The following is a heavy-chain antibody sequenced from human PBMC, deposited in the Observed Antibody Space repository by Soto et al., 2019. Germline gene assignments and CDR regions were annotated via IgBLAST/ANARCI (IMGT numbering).Heavy chain of an antibody. V-gene: IGHV3-15*01. D-gene: IGHD3-3*01. CDR2: IKNTADGGAT. Sequence: GGSLRLSCAGSGFNFSDAWMNWVRQAPGKGLEWIARIKNTADGGATDYASSVQGRFVVSRDDSRKVFYLQMNNLNSADTAIYYCTLRSFLEHWGQGALVTVSS. CDR3: TLRSFLEH. J-gene: IGHJ4*02. CDR1: GFNFSDAW.